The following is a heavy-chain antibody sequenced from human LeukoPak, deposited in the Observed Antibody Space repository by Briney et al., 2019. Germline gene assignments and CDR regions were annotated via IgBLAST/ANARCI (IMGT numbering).Heavy chain of an antibody. V-gene: IGHV1-69*13. Sequence: GASVKVSCKASGGTFSSYAISWVRQAPGQGLEWMGGIIPIFGTANYAQKFQGRVTITADESTSTAYMELSSLRFEDTAVYYCARDQRYGDYWSGFDYWGQGTLVTVSS. CDR2: IIPIFGTA. CDR3: ARDQRYGDYWSGFDY. D-gene: IGHD4-17*01. J-gene: IGHJ4*02. CDR1: GGTFSSYA.